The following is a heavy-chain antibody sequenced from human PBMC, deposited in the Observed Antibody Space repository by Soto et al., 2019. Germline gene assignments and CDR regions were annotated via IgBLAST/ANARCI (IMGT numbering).Heavy chain of an antibody. D-gene: IGHD1-26*01. CDR1: GYTFTTYW. CDR2: IDPSDSYT. V-gene: IGHV5-10-1*01. J-gene: IGHJ3*02. Sequence: PGESLKISCKGSGYTFTTYWINWVRQLPGKGLEWMGRIDPSDSYTNYSPSFQGHVTISADKSISTAYLQWSSLKASDTAMYYCARREEGDAFDIWGQGTMVTVSS. CDR3: ARREEGDAFDI.